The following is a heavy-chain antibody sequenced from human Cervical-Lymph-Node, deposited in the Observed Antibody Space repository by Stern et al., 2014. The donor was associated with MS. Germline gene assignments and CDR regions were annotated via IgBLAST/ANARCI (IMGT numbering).Heavy chain of an antibody. CDR2: ITPILGIT. D-gene: IGHD1-26*01. Sequence: VQLEESGAEVREPGSSVTVSCRASGGTFSSYTITWVRQAPGQGLEWVGRITPILGITNYAQNFQGRVTITADKSSGTAYLDLNSLRSEDTAVYFCARNRGSYRHAEFDFWGQGTLVSVSS. V-gene: IGHV1-69*09. CDR1: GGTFSSYT. J-gene: IGHJ4*02. CDR3: ARNRGSYRHAEFDF.